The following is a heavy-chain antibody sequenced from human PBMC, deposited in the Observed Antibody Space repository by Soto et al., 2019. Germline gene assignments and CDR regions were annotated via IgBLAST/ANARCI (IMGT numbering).Heavy chain of an antibody. CDR3: ARDSAMVPYHFDY. CDR2: IIPIFGTA. J-gene: IGHJ4*02. V-gene: IGHV1-69*13. D-gene: IGHD5-18*01. Sequence: SVQVSCKASGGTFSSYAISWVRQAPGQGLEWMGGIIPIFGTANYAQKFQVRVTITADESTSTAYMELSSLRSEDTAVYYCARDSAMVPYHFDYWGQGTLVTVSS. CDR1: GGTFSSYA.